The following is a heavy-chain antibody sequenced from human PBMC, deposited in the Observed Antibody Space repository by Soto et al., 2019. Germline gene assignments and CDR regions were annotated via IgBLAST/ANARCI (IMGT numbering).Heavy chain of an antibody. CDR1: GFTFGDYA. V-gene: IGHV3-49*03. CDR2: IRSKAYGGTT. Sequence: PVGSLRLSCTASGFTFGDYAMSWFRQAPGKGLEWVGFIRSKAYGGTTEYAASVKGRFTISRDDSISIAYLQMNSLKTEDTAVYYCTRDEGITGTSYDYGMDVWGQGTTVTVSS. J-gene: IGHJ6*02. D-gene: IGHD1-20*01. CDR3: TRDEGITGTSYDYGMDV.